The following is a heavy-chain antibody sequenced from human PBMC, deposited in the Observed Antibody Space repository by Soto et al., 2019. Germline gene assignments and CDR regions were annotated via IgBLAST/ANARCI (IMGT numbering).Heavy chain of an antibody. Sequence: PSETLSLTCIVSGGSISSYYCSWIRQPPGKGLEWIGYIYYSGSTNYNPSLKSRVTISVDTSKNQFSLKLSSVTAADTAVYYCAREGSGQSGAFDIWGQGTMVTVSS. CDR1: GGSISSYY. CDR3: AREGSGQSGAFDI. J-gene: IGHJ3*02. V-gene: IGHV4-59*01. CDR2: IYYSGST. D-gene: IGHD3-10*01.